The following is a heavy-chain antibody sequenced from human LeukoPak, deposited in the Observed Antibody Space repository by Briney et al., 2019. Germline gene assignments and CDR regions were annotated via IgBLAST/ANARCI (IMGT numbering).Heavy chain of an antibody. CDR3: ARDDYGDYVRAFDT. J-gene: IGHJ3*02. D-gene: IGHD4-17*01. CDR1: GGSISSYY. V-gene: IGHV4-59*01. Sequence: SETLSLTCTVSGGSISSYYWSWIRQPPGKGLEWIGYIYYSGSTNYNPSLKSRVTISVDTSKNQFSLKLSSVTAADTVVCYCARDDYGDYVRAFDTWGQGTMVTVSS. CDR2: IYYSGST.